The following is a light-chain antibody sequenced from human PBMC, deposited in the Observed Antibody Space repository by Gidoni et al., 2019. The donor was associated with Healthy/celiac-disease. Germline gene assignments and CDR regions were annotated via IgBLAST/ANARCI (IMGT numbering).Light chain of an antibody. CDR2: HDS. Sequence: SYELTQPPSVSVYPGQTASITCSGDKLGDKYACWYQQKPGQSPVLVIYHDSKRPSGIPERFSASNSGNTATLTISWTQAMEEADYYCQAWDSSIDWVFGGGTKLTV. J-gene: IGLJ3*02. V-gene: IGLV3-1*01. CDR3: QAWDSSIDWV. CDR1: KLGDKY.